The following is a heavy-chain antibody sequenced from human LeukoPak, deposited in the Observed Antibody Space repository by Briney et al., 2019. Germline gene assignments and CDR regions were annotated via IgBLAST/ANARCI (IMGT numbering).Heavy chain of an antibody. D-gene: IGHD3-9*01. CDR3: AREKHGEGRYFDWAPFDY. CDR1: GFTFSSYW. CDR2: IKEDGSDK. J-gene: IGHJ4*02. Sequence: GGSLRLSCAGSGFTFSSYWMSRVRQAPGKGLEWVANIKEDGSDKYYVDSVKGRFTISRDNAKNSLYLQVNSLRAEDTAVYYCAREKHGEGRYFDWAPFDYWGQGTLVTVSS. V-gene: IGHV3-7*03.